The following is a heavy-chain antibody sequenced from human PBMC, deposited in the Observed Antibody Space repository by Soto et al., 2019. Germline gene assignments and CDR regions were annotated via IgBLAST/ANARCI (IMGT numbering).Heavy chain of an antibody. CDR1: GGSISSYY. CDR2: IYYSGST. Sequence: PSETLSLTCTVSGGSISSYYWSWIRQPPGKGLEWIGYIYYSGSTNYNPSLKSRVTISVDTSKNQFSLKLSSVTAADTAVYYCARQNVLRYFDWGLYYYYMDVWGKGTTVTVSS. V-gene: IGHV4-59*08. J-gene: IGHJ6*03. CDR3: ARQNVLRYFDWGLYYYYMDV. D-gene: IGHD3-9*01.